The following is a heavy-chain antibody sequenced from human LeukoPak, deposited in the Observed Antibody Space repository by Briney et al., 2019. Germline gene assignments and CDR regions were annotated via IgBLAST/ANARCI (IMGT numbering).Heavy chain of an antibody. Sequence: SQTLSLTCTVSGGSISSGSYYWSGIRQPAGKGLEWIGRIYTSGSTNYNPSLKSRVTISVDTSKNQFSLKLSSVTAADTAVYYCARDRRPIAAPEEWGQGTLVTVSS. CDR3: ARDRRPIAAPEE. J-gene: IGHJ4*02. CDR1: GGSISSGSYY. CDR2: IYTSGST. V-gene: IGHV4-61*02. D-gene: IGHD6-6*01.